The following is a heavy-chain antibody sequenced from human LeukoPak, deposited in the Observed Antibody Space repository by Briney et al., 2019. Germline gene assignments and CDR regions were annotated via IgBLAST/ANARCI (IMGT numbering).Heavy chain of an antibody. D-gene: IGHD2-15*01. J-gene: IGHJ4*02. Sequence: GGSLRLSCEASGFSFSSSWMTWVRQAPGKGLEWVATIKNDGSDKYYVDSVKGRFTLSRDNAKNSPYLQMNSLRVEDTAVYYCADLGYTDGGQGTLVTVSS. CDR1: GFSFSSSW. V-gene: IGHV3-7*01. CDR3: ADLGYTD. CDR2: IKNDGSDK.